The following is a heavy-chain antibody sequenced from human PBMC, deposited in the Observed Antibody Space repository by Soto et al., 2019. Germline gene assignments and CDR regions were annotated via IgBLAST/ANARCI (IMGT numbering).Heavy chain of an antibody. CDR3: AKGSIEYSASVDN. V-gene: IGHV3-23*01. CDR1: GFSFSSYA. Sequence: DVQLLESGGGLVQPGGYLRLSCAASGFSFSSYAMVWVRQAPGKGLEWVAVISARGGSSYLADSVKGRFTLTRDNSKNVLSLEMNSLSAEDTAIYFCAKGSIEYSASVDNWGQGTLVVVSS. D-gene: IGHD5-12*01. CDR2: ISARGGSS. J-gene: IGHJ4*02.